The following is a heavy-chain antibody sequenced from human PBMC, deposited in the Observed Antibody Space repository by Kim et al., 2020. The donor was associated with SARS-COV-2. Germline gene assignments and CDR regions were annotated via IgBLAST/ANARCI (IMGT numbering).Heavy chain of an antibody. J-gene: IGHJ6*03. D-gene: IGHD3-3*01. CDR1: GGSFSGYY. V-gene: IGHV4-34*01. CDR3: AREVRMTIFGVVNYYYYYYMDF. Sequence: SETLSLTCAVYGGSFSGYYWSWIRQPPGKGLEWIGEINHSGSTNYNPSLKSRVTISVDTSKNQFSLKLSSVTAADTAVYYCAREVRMTIFGVVNYYYYYYMDFCGKGTTVTVSS. CDR2: INHSGST.